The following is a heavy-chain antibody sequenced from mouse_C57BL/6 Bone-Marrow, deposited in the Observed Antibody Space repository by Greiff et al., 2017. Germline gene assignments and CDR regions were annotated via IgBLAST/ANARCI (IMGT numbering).Heavy chain of an antibody. D-gene: IGHD1-1*01. V-gene: IGHV1-54*01. CDR3: ARSRGLRGWFAY. Sequence: VQLQESGAELVRPGTSVKVSCKASGYAFTNYLIEWVKQRPGQGLGWIGVINPGSGGTNYNEKFKGKATLTADKSSSTAYMQLSSLTSEDSAVYFCARSRGLRGWFAYWGQGTLVTVSA. CDR1: GYAFTNYL. J-gene: IGHJ3*01. CDR2: INPGSGGT.